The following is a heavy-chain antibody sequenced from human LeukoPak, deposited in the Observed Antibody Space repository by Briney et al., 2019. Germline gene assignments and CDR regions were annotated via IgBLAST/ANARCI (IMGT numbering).Heavy chain of an antibody. CDR3: ARDLLAVTTGGATY. D-gene: IGHD4-17*01. CDR1: GGSIGSSSYY. CDR2: ISSSGSYI. V-gene: IGHV3-21*01. J-gene: IGHJ4*02. Sequence: ETLSLTCTVSGGSIGSSSYYWGWIHQPPGKGLEWVSSISSSGSYIYYADSVKGRFTISRDNAKNSLYLQMNSLRAEDTAVYYCARDLLAVTTGGATYWGQGTLVTVSS.